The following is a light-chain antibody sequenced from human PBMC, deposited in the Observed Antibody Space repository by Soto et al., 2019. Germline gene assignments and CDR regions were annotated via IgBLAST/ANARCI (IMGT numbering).Light chain of an antibody. CDR1: QSVSSSY. Sequence: EILFAQYPGTLSLSPGERATLSCKAIQSVSSSYLAWYQQKPGQAPRLLIYGASSRATGIPDRFSGSGSGTDFTLTISRLEPEDFAVYYCQQYGSSPPITFGQGTRLEIK. V-gene: IGKV3-20*01. CDR2: GAS. J-gene: IGKJ5*01. CDR3: QQYGSSPPIT.